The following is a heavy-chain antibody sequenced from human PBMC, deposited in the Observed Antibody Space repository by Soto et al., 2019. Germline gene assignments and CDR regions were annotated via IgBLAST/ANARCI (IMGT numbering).Heavy chain of an antibody. CDR2: IYYAGST. CDR3: ARDLWGYCGADCYPLDV. D-gene: IGHD2-21*02. CDR1: GGSMISYY. V-gene: IGHV4-59*01. Sequence: SETLSLTCTVSGGSMISYYWSWIRQPPGRGLEWIGFIYYAGSTKYNPSLNSRVTISVDTSKNQFSLKLNSVTAADTAVYYCARDLWGYCGADCYPLDVWGQGTTVTGSS. J-gene: IGHJ6*02.